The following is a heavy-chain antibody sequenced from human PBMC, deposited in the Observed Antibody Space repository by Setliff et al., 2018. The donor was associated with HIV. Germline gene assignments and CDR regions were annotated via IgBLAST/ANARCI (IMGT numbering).Heavy chain of an antibody. V-gene: IGHV4-4*08. CDR1: GISINGYY. CDR3: ARTTAPYFFDF. J-gene: IGHJ4*02. D-gene: IGHD1-1*01. Sequence: SQTLSLTCSVSGISINGYYWSWIRQSPRTRLEWIGYVSSIGNTNYNPSLKSRVTISVDPSKNQFSLQLNSVTAADTAVYFCARTTAPYFFDFWGQGAQVTVSS. CDR2: VSSIGNT.